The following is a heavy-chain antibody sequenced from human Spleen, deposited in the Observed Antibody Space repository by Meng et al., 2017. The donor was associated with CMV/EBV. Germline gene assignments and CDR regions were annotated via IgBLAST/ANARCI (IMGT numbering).Heavy chain of an antibody. Sequence: SETLSLTCTVSGDSISSSSYYWGWIRQPPGKGLEWIGNIYYSGSSYYNPSLKSRVTISVDTSKNQFSLKLSSVTAADTAVYYCAKDQRDIVVVVAAWIDYWGQGTLVTVSS. CDR3: AKDQRDIVVVVAAWIDY. CDR2: IYYSGSS. J-gene: IGHJ4*02. CDR1: GDSISSSSYY. V-gene: IGHV4-39*07. D-gene: IGHD2-15*01.